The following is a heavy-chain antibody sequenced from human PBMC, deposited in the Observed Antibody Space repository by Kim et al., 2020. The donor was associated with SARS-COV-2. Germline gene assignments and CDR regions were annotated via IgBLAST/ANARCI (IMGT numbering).Heavy chain of an antibody. D-gene: IGHD6-13*01. J-gene: IGHJ4*02. CDR3: AGGAPYSSSWC. Sequence: ETGYVDSVKGRFTISRDNAKNSLYLQLNSLRSDDTAVYYCAGGAPYSSSWCWGQGTLVTVSS. CDR2: ET. V-gene: IGHV3-7*01.